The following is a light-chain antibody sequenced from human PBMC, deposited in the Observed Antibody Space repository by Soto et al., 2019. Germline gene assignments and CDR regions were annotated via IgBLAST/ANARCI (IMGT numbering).Light chain of an antibody. Sequence: DIQMTQSPSSLSASLGDTVTISCRASQNIENYLHWYQQKAGKAPEVLLYVASVLKDGVSSRFSGSGYGTDFTLTITNLQPEDFAMHYCQQSFSSPPITFGQGTRLDIK. CDR2: VAS. J-gene: IGKJ5*01. CDR1: QNIENY. CDR3: QQSFSSPPIT. V-gene: IGKV1-39*01.